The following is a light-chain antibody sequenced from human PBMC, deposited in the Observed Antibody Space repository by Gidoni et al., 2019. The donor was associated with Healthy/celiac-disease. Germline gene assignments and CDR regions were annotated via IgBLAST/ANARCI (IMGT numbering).Light chain of an antibody. CDR2: GAS. J-gene: IGKJ1*01. Sequence: EFVLTQSPGTLSLSPGERPTLSCSASQSVSSSYLAWYQQKPGQAPRLLIYGASSRATGIPDRFSGSGPGTDFTLTSSRLEPEDFAVYYCQQYGSSPWTFGQGTKVEIK. CDR1: QSVSSSY. CDR3: QQYGSSPWT. V-gene: IGKV3-20*01.